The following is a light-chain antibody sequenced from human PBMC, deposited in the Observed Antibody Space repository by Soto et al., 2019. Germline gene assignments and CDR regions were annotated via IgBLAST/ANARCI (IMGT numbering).Light chain of an antibody. CDR1: QSVGSY. Sequence: EIVLTQSPATLSLSPGERATLSCRASQSVGSYLAWYQQKPGQAPRLLIYDASTRATGIPARFSGSESGADFTLAIRSLEAEDFAVYYRQQRTNWPPLTFGGGTKVEVK. CDR3: QQRTNWPPLT. J-gene: IGKJ4*01. CDR2: DAS. V-gene: IGKV3-11*01.